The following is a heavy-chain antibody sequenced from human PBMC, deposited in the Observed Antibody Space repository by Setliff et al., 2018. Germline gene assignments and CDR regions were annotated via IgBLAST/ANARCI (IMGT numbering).Heavy chain of an antibody. Sequence: SETLSLTCTVSGGSISGYYWTWIRQPAGKGLEWIGRMYGNSNYNPSLKSRVTISVDTSKNQFSLKLSSVTAADTAVYYCARVPDYWGQGTLVTVSS. CDR3: ARVPDY. CDR2: MYGNS. J-gene: IGHJ4*02. V-gene: IGHV4-4*07. CDR1: GGSISGYY.